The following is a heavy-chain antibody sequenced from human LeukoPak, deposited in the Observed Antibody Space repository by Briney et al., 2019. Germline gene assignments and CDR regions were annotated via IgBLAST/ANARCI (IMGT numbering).Heavy chain of an antibody. D-gene: IGHD3-10*01. CDR3: GLGSGRSDFDY. J-gene: IGHJ4*02. Sequence: GGSLRLSCVVSGFTLSEAWMNWVRQAPGKGLEWVARIKRNIDSGAIDYAASVKGRFTISRDDSKNTVYLQMNSLTTEDTAVYYCGLGSGRSDFDYWGQGTLVTVSS. CDR2: IKRNIDSGAI. CDR1: GFTLSEAW. V-gene: IGHV3-15*01.